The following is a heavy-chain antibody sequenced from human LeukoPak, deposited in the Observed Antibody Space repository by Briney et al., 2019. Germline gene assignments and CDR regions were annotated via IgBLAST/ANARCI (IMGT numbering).Heavy chain of an antibody. CDR3: AEVLNRVYYFFDD. CDR2: ISGGGTST. J-gene: IGHJ4*02. CDR1: GFTFSSSA. D-gene: IGHD3-22*01. Sequence: GGSLRLSCAASGFTFSSSAMGWVRQAPGKGLGWVSAISGGGTSTYYADSVKGRFTISRDNSKNTLYLQMNSLRAEDTAVYYCAEVLNRVYYFFDDWGQGTLVTVSS. V-gene: IGHV3-23*01.